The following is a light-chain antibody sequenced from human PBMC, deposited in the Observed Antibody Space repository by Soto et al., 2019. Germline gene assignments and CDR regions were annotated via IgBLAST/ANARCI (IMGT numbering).Light chain of an antibody. CDR3: SSYTSSSTRV. J-gene: IGLJ1*01. CDR2: DVS. V-gene: IGLV2-14*01. CDR1: SSDVGGYNY. Sequence: QSALTQPASVSGSPGQSITISCTGTSSDVGGYNYVSWYQQHPGKAPKLMIYDVSNRPSGVSNRFSGSKSGNTASLTIYGLQAEDEADYYCSSYTSSSTRVFGTGTKLTVL.